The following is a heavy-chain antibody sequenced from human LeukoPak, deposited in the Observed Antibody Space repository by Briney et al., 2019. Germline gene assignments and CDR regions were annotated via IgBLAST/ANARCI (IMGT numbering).Heavy chain of an antibody. J-gene: IGHJ6*03. Sequence: SETLSLTCTVSGASITSYYWSWIRQPPGKGLEWIGYIHYSGSTNYNPSLKSRVTMSVDTSKNQFPLKLSSVTPADTAVYYCARDRYIFAGPDAYYYMDVWGKGTTVTISS. D-gene: IGHD5-18*01. CDR1: GASITSYY. CDR3: ARDRYIFAGPDAYYYMDV. CDR2: IHYSGST. V-gene: IGHV4-59*01.